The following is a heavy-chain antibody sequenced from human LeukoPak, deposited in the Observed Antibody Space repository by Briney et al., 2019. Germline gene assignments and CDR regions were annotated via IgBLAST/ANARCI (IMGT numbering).Heavy chain of an antibody. CDR2: IWYDGSNK. CDR3: AKDLWSSGHNWFDP. J-gene: IGHJ5*02. V-gene: IGHV3-33*06. D-gene: IGHD3-22*01. Sequence: GGSLRLSCAASGFTFSSYGMHWVRQAPGKGLEWVAVIWYDGSNKYYADSVKGRFTISRDNSKNTLYLQMNSLRAEDTAAYYCAKDLWSSGHNWFDPWGQGTLVTVSS. CDR1: GFTFSSYG.